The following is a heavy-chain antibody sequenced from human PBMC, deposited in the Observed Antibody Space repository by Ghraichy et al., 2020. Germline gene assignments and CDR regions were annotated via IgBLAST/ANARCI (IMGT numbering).Heavy chain of an antibody. CDR1: GFSVNNKY. CDR2: IYSGGDT. Sequence: GGSLRLSCAASGFSVNNKYMTWVRQAPGKGLEWVSVIYSGGDTYYADSIKGRFTISRDNSENTLYLQMNSLRAEDTAVYYCASSIGHDWSDDLDSWGQGTLVTVSS. J-gene: IGHJ4*02. V-gene: IGHV3-53*01. D-gene: IGHD2-21*01. CDR3: ASSIGHDWSDDLDS.